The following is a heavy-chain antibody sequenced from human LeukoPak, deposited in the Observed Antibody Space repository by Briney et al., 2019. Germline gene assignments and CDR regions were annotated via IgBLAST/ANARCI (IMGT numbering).Heavy chain of an antibody. CDR3: ARHRGAVPARGYGMDV. CDR2: LNPNSGDT. Sequence: ASVKVSFKASGYTITDYHIHWVRQPPGQGLEWMGWLNPNSGDTYYSQKFQGRVTMTRDTSISTAYMDLTRLRSDDTAVYYCARHRGAVPARGYGMDVWGQGTTVTVSS. J-gene: IGHJ6*02. CDR1: GYTITDYH. D-gene: IGHD6-19*01. V-gene: IGHV1-2*02.